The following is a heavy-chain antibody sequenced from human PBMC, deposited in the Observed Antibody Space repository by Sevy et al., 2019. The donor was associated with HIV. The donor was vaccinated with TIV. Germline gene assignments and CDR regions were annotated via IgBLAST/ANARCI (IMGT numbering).Heavy chain of an antibody. CDR1: GFTFSSYS. Sequence: GSLRLSCAASGFTFSSYSMNWVRQAPGKGLEWVSSISSSSSYIYYADSVKGRFTISRDNAKNSLYLQMNSLRAEDTAVYYCARAGAVAGPGDFQHWGQGTLVTVSS. CDR2: ISSSSSYI. V-gene: IGHV3-21*01. D-gene: IGHD6-19*01. J-gene: IGHJ1*01. CDR3: ARAGAVAGPGDFQH.